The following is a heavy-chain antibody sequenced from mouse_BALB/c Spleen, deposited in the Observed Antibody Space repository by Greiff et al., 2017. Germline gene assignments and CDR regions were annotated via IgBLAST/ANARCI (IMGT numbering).Heavy chain of an antibody. D-gene: IGHD2-4*01. J-gene: IGHJ3*01. V-gene: IGHV1-9*01. CDR2: ILPGSGST. Sequence: QVQLQQSGAELMKPGASVKISCKATGYTFSSYWIEWVKQRPGHGLEWIGEILPGSGSTNYNEKFKGKATFTADTSSNTAYMQLSSLTSEDSAVYYCARTRYYYDYDEGFAYWGQGTLVTVSA. CDR1: GYTFSSYW. CDR3: ARTRYYYDYDEGFAY.